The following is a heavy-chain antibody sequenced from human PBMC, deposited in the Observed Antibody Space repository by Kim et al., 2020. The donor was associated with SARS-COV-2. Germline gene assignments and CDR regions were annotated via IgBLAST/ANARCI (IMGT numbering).Heavy chain of an antibody. Sequence: GGSLRLSCAASGFTFSTYSMNWVRQAPGKGLEWVSSISSSSSYIYYADAVKGRFTISRDNAKKSLYLQMNSLRAEDTAVYYCARGTSGYDPLVYWGQGTMVTVS. D-gene: IGHD5-12*01. J-gene: IGHJ4*02. CDR3: ARGTSGYDPLVY. CDR1: GFTFSTYS. V-gene: IGHV3-21*01. CDR2: ISSSSSYI.